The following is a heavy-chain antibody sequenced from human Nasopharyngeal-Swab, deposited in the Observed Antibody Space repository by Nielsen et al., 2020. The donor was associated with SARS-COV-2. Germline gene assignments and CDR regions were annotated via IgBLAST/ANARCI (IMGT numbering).Heavy chain of an antibody. CDR2: INHSGST. Sequence: GSLRLSCALYGGSFSGYYWSWIRQPPGKGLEWIGEINHSGSTNYNPSLKSRVTISVDTSKNQFSLKLSSVTAADTAVYYCARLPHRDTAMVKAVVLDYWGQGTLVTVSS. V-gene: IGHV4-34*01. D-gene: IGHD5-18*01. J-gene: IGHJ4*02. CDR1: GGSFSGYY. CDR3: ARLPHRDTAMVKAVVLDY.